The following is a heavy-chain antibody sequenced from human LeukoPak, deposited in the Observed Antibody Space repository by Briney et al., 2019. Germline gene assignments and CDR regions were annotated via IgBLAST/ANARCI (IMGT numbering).Heavy chain of an antibody. CDR2: IRYDGSNK. V-gene: IGHV3-30*02. D-gene: IGHD3-3*01. J-gene: IGHJ4*02. CDR3: ARSGYDFWSGYYNPFDY. CDR1: GFTFSNYG. Sequence: GGSLRLSCAASGFTFSNYGMHWVRQAPGKGLEWVAFIRYDGSNKYYADSVKGRFTISRDNSKNTLYLQMNSLRAEDTAVYYCARSGYDFWSGYYNPFDYWGQGTLVTVSS.